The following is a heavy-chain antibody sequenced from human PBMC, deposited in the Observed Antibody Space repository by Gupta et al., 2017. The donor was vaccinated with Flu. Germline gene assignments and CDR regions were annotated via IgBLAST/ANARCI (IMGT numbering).Heavy chain of an antibody. D-gene: IGHD2-2*01. J-gene: IGHJ6*03. CDR3: ARDKTYCSSTSCFYYYMDV. Sequence: GLEWMGWISAYNGNTNYAQKLQGRVTMTTDTSTSTAYMELRSLRSDDTAVYYCARDKTYCSSTSCFYYYMDVWGKGTTVTVAS. V-gene: IGHV1-18*01. CDR2: ISAYNGNT.